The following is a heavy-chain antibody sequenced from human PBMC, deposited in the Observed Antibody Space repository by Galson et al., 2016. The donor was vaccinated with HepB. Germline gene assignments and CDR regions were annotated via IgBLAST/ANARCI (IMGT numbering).Heavy chain of an antibody. CDR3: AKHAEPYYYYAMDV. CDR2: ISGSGGTT. Sequence: SLRLSCAASGFTFNTYAMSWVRQAPGKGLEWVSAISGSGGTTYFADSVKGRFTISRDNSQNTLFLQMNSLRAEDTAIYYCAKHAEPYYYYAMDVWGQGTTVTVSS. V-gene: IGHV3-23*01. D-gene: IGHD1-14*01. CDR1: GFTFNTYA. J-gene: IGHJ6*02.